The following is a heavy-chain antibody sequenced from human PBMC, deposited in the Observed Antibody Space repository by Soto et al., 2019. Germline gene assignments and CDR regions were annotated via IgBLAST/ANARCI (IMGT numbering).Heavy chain of an antibody. D-gene: IGHD2-8*01. V-gene: IGHV1-18*01. Sequence: QVQLVQSGAEVKKPGASVKVSCKASGYTFTTYDISWVRQAPGQGLEWMARISTYNGNTNYPQSLQGRLTMTADTSTTTAYMELRSLRSDDTAVYYCARDPYHVLIVNAPNLYGMDVWGQGTTVTVSS. CDR2: ISTYNGNT. CDR1: GYTFTTYD. J-gene: IGHJ6*02. CDR3: ARDPYHVLIVNAPNLYGMDV.